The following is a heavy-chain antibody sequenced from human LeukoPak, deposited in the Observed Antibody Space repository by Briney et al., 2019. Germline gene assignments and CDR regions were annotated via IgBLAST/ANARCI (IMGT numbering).Heavy chain of an antibody. Sequence: PSETLSLTCTVSGGSISSYYWNWIRQPPGKGLEWIGYIYYSGSTNYNPSLKSRVTISVDTSKNQFSLKLSSVTAADTAVYYCAGRLWRRDGYNLSAFDFWGQGTMVTVSS. CDR3: AGRLWRRDGYNLSAFDF. J-gene: IGHJ3*01. D-gene: IGHD5-24*01. V-gene: IGHV4-59*01. CDR2: IYYSGST. CDR1: GGSISSYY.